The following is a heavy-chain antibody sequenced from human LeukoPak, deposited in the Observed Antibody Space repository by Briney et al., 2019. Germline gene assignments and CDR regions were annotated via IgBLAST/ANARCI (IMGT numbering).Heavy chain of an antibody. D-gene: IGHD6-19*01. Sequence: PGGSLRLSCAASGFTVSSNYMSWVRQAPGNGLEWVSVIYSGGSTYYADSVKGRFTISRDNSKNTLYLQMNSLRAEDTAVYYCARHQSGYSSGWGYYLDYWGQGTLVTVSS. CDR1: GFTVSSNY. CDR2: IYSGGST. CDR3: ARHQSGYSSGWGYYLDY. J-gene: IGHJ4*02. V-gene: IGHV3-66*04.